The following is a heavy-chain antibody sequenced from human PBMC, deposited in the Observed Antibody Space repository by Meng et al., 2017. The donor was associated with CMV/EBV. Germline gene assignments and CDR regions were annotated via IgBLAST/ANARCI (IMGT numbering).Heavy chain of an antibody. CDR1: GYTFTSYD. D-gene: IGHD3-10*01. Sequence: ASVKVSCKASGYTFTSYDINWVRQATGQGLEWMGWMNPNSGNTGYAQKFQGRVTITRNTSISTAYMELSSLRSEDTAVYYCARGGYGSGVPYGMDVWGQATTVTVSS. CDR3: ARGGYGSGVPYGMDV. V-gene: IGHV1-8*03. J-gene: IGHJ6*02. CDR2: MNPNSGNT.